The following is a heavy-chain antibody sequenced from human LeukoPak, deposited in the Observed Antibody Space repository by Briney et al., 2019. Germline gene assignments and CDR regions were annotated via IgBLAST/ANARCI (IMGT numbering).Heavy chain of an antibody. CDR1: GGSFSGYY. Sequence: SETLSLTCAVYGGSFSGYYWSWIREPPGKGLEWSGESNHSGSTNYNPSLKSRVTISVDTSKNQFSLKLSSVTAADTAVYYCARGRTGPGYCSSTSCYGGPRFDYWGQGTLVTVSS. J-gene: IGHJ4*02. CDR2: SNHSGST. D-gene: IGHD2-2*01. V-gene: IGHV4-34*01. CDR3: ARGRTGPGYCSSTSCYGGPRFDY.